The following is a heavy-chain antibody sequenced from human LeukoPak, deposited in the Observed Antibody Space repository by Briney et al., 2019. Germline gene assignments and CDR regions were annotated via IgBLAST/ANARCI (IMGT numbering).Heavy chain of an antibody. CDR3: ARESYCSNGVCSPGNFDF. Sequence: SETLSLTCGVNGGSFSGYYWSWIRQSPGKGLEWIGEINHRGSTSYNPSLQSRVIISVDTSKNRFSLKLTSLTAADTAVYYCARESYCSNGVCSPGNFDFWGQGTLVTVSS. CDR2: INHRGST. D-gene: IGHD2-8*01. V-gene: IGHV4-34*01. J-gene: IGHJ4*02. CDR1: GGSFSGYY.